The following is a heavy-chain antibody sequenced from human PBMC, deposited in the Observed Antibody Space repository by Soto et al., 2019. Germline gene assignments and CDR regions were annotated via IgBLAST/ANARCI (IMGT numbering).Heavy chain of an antibody. J-gene: IGHJ3*02. V-gene: IGHV3-53*01. D-gene: IGHD2-15*01. CDR3: ARTNRILDAFDI. CDR1: GFTVNNNY. CDR2: IYSGGST. Sequence: PGGSLRLSCAASGFTVNNNYMSWVRQAPGKGLEWVSVIYSGGSTYYADSVKGRFTISRDNSKNTLYLQMNSLRAEDTAVYYCARTNRILDAFDIWGQGTMVTVSS.